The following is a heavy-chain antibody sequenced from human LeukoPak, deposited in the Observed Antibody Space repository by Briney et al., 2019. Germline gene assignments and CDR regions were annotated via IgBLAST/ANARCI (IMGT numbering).Heavy chain of an antibody. V-gene: IGHV3-21*01. D-gene: IGHD6-13*01. J-gene: IGHJ5*02. Sequence: GGSLRLSCAASGFTFSSYSMNWVRQAPGKGLEWVSSISSSSSYIYYADSVKGRFTISRDNAKNTLYLQMNSLRAEDTAAYYCAREDVPAGFDPWGQGTLVTVSS. CDR3: AREDVPAGFDP. CDR1: GFTFSSYS. CDR2: ISSSSSYI.